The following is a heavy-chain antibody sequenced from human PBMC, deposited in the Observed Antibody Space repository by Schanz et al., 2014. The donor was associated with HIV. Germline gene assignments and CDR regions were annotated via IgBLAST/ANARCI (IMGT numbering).Heavy chain of an antibody. CDR2: INPNSGGT. CDR1: GYTFTGYF. D-gene: IGHD2-2*02. J-gene: IGHJ5*02. V-gene: IGHV1-2*02. Sequence: QVQLVQSGAEMKKPGASVKVSCKTSGYTFTGYFMHWVRQAPGQGLEWMGWINPNSGGTNYAQKFQGRVTMTRDTSISTAYMEMRRLRSDDTAVYYCARDVSVDCPGINNCYTRKWFDPWGQGTLVTVSS. CDR3: ARDVSVDCPGINNCYTRKWFDP.